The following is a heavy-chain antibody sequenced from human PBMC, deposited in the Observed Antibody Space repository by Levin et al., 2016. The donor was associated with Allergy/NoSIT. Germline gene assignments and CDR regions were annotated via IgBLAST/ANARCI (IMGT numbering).Heavy chain of an antibody. Sequence: SETLSLTCTVSGGSISSSSYYWGWIRQPPGKGLEWIGSIYYSGSTYYNPSLKSRVTISVDTSKNQFSLKLSSVTAADTAVYYCARQYGFGVDIVATIRDWGQGTLVTVSS. CDR2: IYYSGST. CDR3: ARQYGFGVDIVATIRD. D-gene: IGHD5-12*01. CDR1: GGSISSSSYY. J-gene: IGHJ4*02. V-gene: IGHV4-39*01.